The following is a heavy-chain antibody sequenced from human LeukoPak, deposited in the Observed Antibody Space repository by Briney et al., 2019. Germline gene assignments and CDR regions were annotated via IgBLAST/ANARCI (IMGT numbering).Heavy chain of an antibody. Sequence: PGGSLRLSCAASGFTFSSYAMSWVRQAPGKGLEWVSAISGSGGSTYYADSVKGRFTISRDNSKNTLYLQMNSLRAEDTAVYYCAKESDYDFWSGYYPYPDYWGQGTLVTVSS. CDR2: ISGSGGST. CDR3: AKESDYDFWSGYYPYPDY. V-gene: IGHV3-23*01. CDR1: GFTFSSYA. D-gene: IGHD3-3*01. J-gene: IGHJ4*02.